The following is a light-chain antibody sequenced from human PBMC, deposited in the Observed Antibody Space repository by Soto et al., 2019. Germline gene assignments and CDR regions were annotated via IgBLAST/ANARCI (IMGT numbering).Light chain of an antibody. CDR3: QQYGSSPFT. V-gene: IGKV3-20*01. CDR2: GAT. J-gene: IGKJ3*01. CDR1: ESVSSSY. Sequence: EIVLTQSPGTLSLSPGESATLSCGASESVSSSYLAWYQQKPGQAPRLLIYGATTRLRGVPDRFSGSGSGTDITLTSSRLESEDFAVYYCQQYGSSPFTFGLGTKVDI.